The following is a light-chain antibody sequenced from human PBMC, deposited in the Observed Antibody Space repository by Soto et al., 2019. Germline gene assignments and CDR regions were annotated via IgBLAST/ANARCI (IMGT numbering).Light chain of an antibody. Sequence: DIQMTQSPSSLSASVGDRVTITCRASQSNSSYLNWYQQKPGKAPKLLIYAASSLQSGVPSRFSGSGSGTDFTLTISSLQPEDFATYYCQQYNSYSLTFGGGTKVDIK. CDR1: QSNSSY. V-gene: IGKV1-39*01. CDR2: AAS. CDR3: QQYNSYSLT. J-gene: IGKJ4*01.